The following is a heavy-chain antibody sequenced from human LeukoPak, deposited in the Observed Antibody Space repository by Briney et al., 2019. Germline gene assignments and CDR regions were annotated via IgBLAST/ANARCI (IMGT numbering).Heavy chain of an antibody. CDR2: ISYDGSNK. Sequence: GRSLRLSCAASGFTLTSNAMHWVRQAPGKGLEWVAVISYDGSNKYYGDSVKGRFTISRDKSKNTLNLQMNSLRAEDTAVYYCVRGVDGHSSGRRIYYYYMDVWGKGTTVTVS. CDR1: GFTLTSNA. V-gene: IGHV3-30*04. J-gene: IGHJ6*03. D-gene: IGHD6-19*01. CDR3: VRGVDGHSSGRRIYYYYMDV.